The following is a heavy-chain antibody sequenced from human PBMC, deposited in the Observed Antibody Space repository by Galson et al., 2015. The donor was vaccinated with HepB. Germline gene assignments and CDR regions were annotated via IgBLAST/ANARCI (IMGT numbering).Heavy chain of an antibody. V-gene: IGHV4-59*08. D-gene: IGHD3-10*01. CDR3: ARIHNMVRGVLFMDV. Sequence: ETLSLTCTVSGGSISSYYWSWIRQPPGKGLEWIGYIYYSGSTNYNPSLKSRVTISVDTSKNQFSLKLSSVTAADTAVYYCARIHNMVRGVLFMDVWGQGTTVTVSS. CDR2: IYYSGST. CDR1: GGSISSYY. J-gene: IGHJ6*02.